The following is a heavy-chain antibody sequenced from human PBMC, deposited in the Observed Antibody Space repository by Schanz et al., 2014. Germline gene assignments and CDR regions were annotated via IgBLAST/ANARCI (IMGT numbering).Heavy chain of an antibody. D-gene: IGHD6-19*01. V-gene: IGHV1-2*02. J-gene: IGHJ4*02. Sequence: QVQLVQSGADVKKPGASVKVSCKASGNTLSAYYIHWIRQAPGQGLEWMGWIDPNSGGTNYAQKFQGRVTMTRDTSTSTVYMYLSSLRSEDTAVYYCARRYSSGWYEFDYWGQGTLVTVSS. CDR3: ARRYSSGWYEFDY. CDR2: IDPNSGGT. CDR1: GNTLSAYY.